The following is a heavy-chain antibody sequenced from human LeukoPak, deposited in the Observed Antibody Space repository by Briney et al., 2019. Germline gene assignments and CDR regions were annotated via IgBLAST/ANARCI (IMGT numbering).Heavy chain of an antibody. Sequence: GESLKISCKGSGYYFNTYWVAWVRQLPGKGLEWMGIIRPMNSDVRYSPSFQGQVTISADRSINTAYLQWSSLTASDTAMYYCASRPFETTVVPWDFYWGQGTQVTVSS. D-gene: IGHD4-23*01. CDR2: IRPMNSDV. CDR3: ASRPFETTVVPWDFY. V-gene: IGHV5-51*01. J-gene: IGHJ4*02. CDR1: GYYFNTYW.